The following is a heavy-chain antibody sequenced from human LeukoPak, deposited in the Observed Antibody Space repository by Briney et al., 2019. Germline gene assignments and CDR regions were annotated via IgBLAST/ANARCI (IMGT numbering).Heavy chain of an antibody. CDR2: IYWNDDK. D-gene: IGHD3-22*01. CDR1: GFSLSTSGVG. CDR3: AHRRRYYYDSSGYPGGAFDI. V-gene: IGHV2-5*01. Sequence: SGPTLVNPPQTLTLTCTFSGFSLSTSGVGVGWIRQPPGKALEWLALIYWNDDKRYSPSLKSRLTITKDTSKNQVVLTMTNMDPVDTATYYCAHRRRYYYDSSGYPGGAFDIWGQGTMVTVSS. J-gene: IGHJ3*02.